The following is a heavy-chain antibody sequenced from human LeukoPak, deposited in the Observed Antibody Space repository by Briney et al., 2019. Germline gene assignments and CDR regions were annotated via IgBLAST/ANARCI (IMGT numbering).Heavy chain of an antibody. Sequence: PDGSLPLSRAASGFTLNIYGMHWIRQAPGKGLKWVAVIWYDGGSKYYADSVKGRFTISRDNSKNTLFLQMNSLRAEDTAVYYCAREGRSGADSFDIWGQGTM. CDR3: AREGRSGADSFDI. CDR1: GFTLNIYG. CDR2: IWYDGGSK. V-gene: IGHV3-33*01. J-gene: IGHJ3*02. D-gene: IGHD3-3*01.